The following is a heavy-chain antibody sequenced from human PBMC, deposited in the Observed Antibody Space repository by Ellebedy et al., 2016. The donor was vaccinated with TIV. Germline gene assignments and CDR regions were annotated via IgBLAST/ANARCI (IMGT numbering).Heavy chain of an antibody. J-gene: IGHJ6*02. V-gene: IGHV4-39*01. CDR2: IYFSGAT. Sequence: SETLSLXXTVSGGSISSSTYYWGWLRQPPGKGPEWIVNIYFSGATFYNPSLKSRVTISVDTSKNQFSLKLSSVTAADTALYYCARLWFGDLFSPEGDVWGQGTTVTVSS. CDR3: ARLWFGDLFSPEGDV. D-gene: IGHD3-10*01. CDR1: GGSISSSTYY.